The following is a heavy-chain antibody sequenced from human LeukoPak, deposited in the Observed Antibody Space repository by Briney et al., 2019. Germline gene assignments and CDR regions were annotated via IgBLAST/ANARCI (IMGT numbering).Heavy chain of an antibody. CDR2: ISGSGGST. D-gene: IGHD1-7*01. CDR1: GFTFSSYE. J-gene: IGHJ3*02. V-gene: IGHV3-23*01. CDR3: AKASSITGTTGAFDI. Sequence: GGSLRLSCAASGFTFSSYEMNWVRQAPGKGLEWVSAISGSGGSTYYADSVKGRFTISRDNSKNTLYLQMNSLRAEDTAVYYCAKASSITGTTGAFDIWGQGTMVTVSS.